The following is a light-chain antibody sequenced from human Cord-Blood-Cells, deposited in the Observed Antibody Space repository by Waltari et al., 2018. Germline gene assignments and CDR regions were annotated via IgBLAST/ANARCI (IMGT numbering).Light chain of an antibody. CDR2: GAS. CDR1: QSVSSN. V-gene: IGKV3-15*01. Sequence: ELVMMPSPATLSVSPGERATLSCRTSQSVSSNLAWYQQKPGQAPRLLIYGASTRATGIPARFSGSGSGTEFTLTISSLQSEDVAVYYCQQYNNWPLTFGGGTKVEIK. J-gene: IGKJ4*01. CDR3: QQYNNWPLT.